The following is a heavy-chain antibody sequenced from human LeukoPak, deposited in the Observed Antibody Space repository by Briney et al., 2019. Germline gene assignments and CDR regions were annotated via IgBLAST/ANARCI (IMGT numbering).Heavy chain of an antibody. CDR3: ARDYYGSIDL. D-gene: IGHD3-10*01. CDR1: GFTFGNYW. V-gene: IGHV3-74*01. Sequence: PGGSLRLSRVASGFTFGNYWMHWVRQAPGKELVCISRINNDGSTVYADSVAGRFTISRDNARNTLYLQMNTLRVEDTAVYYCARDYYGSIDLWGQGTLVTVSS. J-gene: IGHJ1*01. CDR2: INNDGST.